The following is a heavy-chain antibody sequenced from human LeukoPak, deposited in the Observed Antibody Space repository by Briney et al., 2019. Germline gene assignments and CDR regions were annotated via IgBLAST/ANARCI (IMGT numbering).Heavy chain of an antibody. Sequence: PGGSLGLSCAASGFTFSSYSMNWVRQGPGKGLEWVSSISSRSSYIYYADSVKGRFTISRDNSKNTLYPQMNSLTAEDTAVYYCARERDGYIFDYWGQGTLVTVSS. CDR1: GFTFSSYS. V-gene: IGHV3-21*04. D-gene: IGHD5-18*01. J-gene: IGHJ4*02. CDR2: ISSRSSYI. CDR3: ARERDGYIFDY.